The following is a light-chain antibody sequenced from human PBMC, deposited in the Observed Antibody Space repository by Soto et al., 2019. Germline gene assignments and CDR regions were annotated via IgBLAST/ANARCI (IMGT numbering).Light chain of an antibody. J-gene: IGKJ1*01. CDR3: QQDNNWPPWT. Sequence: EIVMTQSPATLSVSPGERATLSCRASQSVSSNLAWYQQKPGQAPRLLIYGASTRATAIPARFSGSGSGTEFTLTISSLQYEDFAVYYCQQDNNWPPWTFGQGTKVEIK. CDR2: GAS. V-gene: IGKV3-15*01. CDR1: QSVSSN.